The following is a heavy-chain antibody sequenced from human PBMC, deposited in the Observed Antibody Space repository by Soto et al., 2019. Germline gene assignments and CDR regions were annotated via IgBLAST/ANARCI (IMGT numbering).Heavy chain of an antibody. Sequence: EVQLVESGGGLVKPGGSLRLSCAASGFTFSSYSMNWVRQAPGKGLEWVSSISSSSSYIYYAASVKGGFTISRDNAKNSLKLQVNSLRAEDTAVYYCASAPPSAHCGGDYSYYYGRAVWGQGTPVTVSS. CDR1: GFTFSSYS. V-gene: IGHV3-21*01. D-gene: IGHD2-21*02. J-gene: IGHJ6*02. CDR2: ISSSSSYI. CDR3: ASAPPSAHCGGDYSYYYGRAV.